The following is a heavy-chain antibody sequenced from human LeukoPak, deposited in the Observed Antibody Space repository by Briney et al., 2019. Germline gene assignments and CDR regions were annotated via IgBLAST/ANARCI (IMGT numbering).Heavy chain of an antibody. CDR1: GFTFSSYF. V-gene: IGHV3-7*01. CDR3: ARDEYDFWSGYYYPDY. J-gene: IGHJ4*02. Sequence: QPGGSLRLSCAASGFTFSSYFMSWVRQAPGKGLEWVATINQDGSEKYSVDSVKGRFTISRDNAKNSLYLQMNSLRAEDTAVYYCARDEYDFWSGYYYPDYWGQGTLVTVSS. D-gene: IGHD3-3*01. CDR2: INQDGSEK.